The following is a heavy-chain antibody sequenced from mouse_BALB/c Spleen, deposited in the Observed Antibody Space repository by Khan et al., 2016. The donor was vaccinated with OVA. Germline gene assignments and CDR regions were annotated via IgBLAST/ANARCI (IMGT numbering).Heavy chain of an antibody. J-gene: IGHJ2*01. V-gene: IGHV1-7*01. Sequence: LEVSGAELAKPGASVKMSCKASGYTFINYWILWVKQRPGQGLEWIGYINPSTGYTEYNQNFKDKATLTADKSSSTAYMQLSSLTSEDSAGCGCTRRGLRWDFDYWGQGTTLTVSS. CDR2: INPSTGYT. D-gene: IGHD1-1*01. CDR1: GYTFINYW. CDR3: TRRGLRWDFDY.